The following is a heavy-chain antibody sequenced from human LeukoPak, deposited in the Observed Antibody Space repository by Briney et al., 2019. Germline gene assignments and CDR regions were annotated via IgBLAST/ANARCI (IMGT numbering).Heavy chain of an antibody. V-gene: IGHV4-59*12. Sequence: SETLSLTCTVSGGSISSYYWSWIRQPPGKGLEWIGYIYYSGSTNYNPSLKSRVTISVDTSKNQFSLKLSSVTAADTAVYYCARGFTGYSSSWYRGGWFDPWGQGTLVTVSS. D-gene: IGHD6-13*01. CDR2: IYYSGST. CDR1: GGSISSYY. CDR3: ARGFTGYSSSWYRGGWFDP. J-gene: IGHJ5*02.